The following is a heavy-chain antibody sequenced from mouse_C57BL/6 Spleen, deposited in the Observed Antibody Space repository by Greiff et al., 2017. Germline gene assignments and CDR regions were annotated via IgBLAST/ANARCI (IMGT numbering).Heavy chain of an antibody. Sequence: QVHVKQPGAELVMPGASVKLSCKASGYTFTSYWMHWVKQRPGQGLEWIGEIDPSDSYTNYNQKFKGKSTLTVDKSSSTAYMQLSSLTSEDSAVYYCARSDGSSYFDYWGQGTLSQSPQ. CDR1: GYTFTSYW. CDR2: IDPSDSYT. D-gene: IGHD1-1*01. CDR3: ARSDGSSYFDY. V-gene: IGHV1-69*01. J-gene: IGHJ2*01.